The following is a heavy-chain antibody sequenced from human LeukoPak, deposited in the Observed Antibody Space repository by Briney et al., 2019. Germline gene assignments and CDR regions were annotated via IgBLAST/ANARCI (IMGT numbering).Heavy chain of an antibody. CDR2: INESGRT. D-gene: IGHD3-10*01. CDR1: GGPFSGYD. CDR3: ARGLFRGSAGNGICYMDV. Sequence: SETLSLTCAVDGGPFSGYDWSWIRQPPGKGLEWIGEINESGRTNYNPSLKSRVSISVDPSKGQFSLKVSSVTAADTALYYCARGLFRGSAGNGICYMDVWGTGTTVTVYS. V-gene: IGHV4-34*01. J-gene: IGHJ6*03.